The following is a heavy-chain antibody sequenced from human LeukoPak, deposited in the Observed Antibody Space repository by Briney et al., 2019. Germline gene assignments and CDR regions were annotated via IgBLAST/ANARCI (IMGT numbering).Heavy chain of an antibody. J-gene: IGHJ5*02. Sequence: SETLSLTCTVSGVSISSYYWSWIRQPAGKGLEWIGRIHTSGNTNYNPSLKSRVTMSVDASKNQFSLKLSSVTAADTAVYYCARGKHYDTLTGYYSNWFDPWGQGTLVTVSS. CDR3: ARGKHYDTLTGYYSNWFDP. V-gene: IGHV4-4*07. CDR1: GVSISSYY. D-gene: IGHD3-9*01. CDR2: IHTSGNT.